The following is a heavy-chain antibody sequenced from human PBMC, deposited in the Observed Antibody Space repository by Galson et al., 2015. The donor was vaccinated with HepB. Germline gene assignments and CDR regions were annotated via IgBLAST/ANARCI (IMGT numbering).Heavy chain of an antibody. D-gene: IGHD1-26*01. J-gene: IGHJ5*02. V-gene: IGHV6-1*01. CDR1: GDSVSSNSAA. Sequence: CAISGDSVSSNSAAWNWIRQSPSRGLEWLGRTYYRSKWYNDYAVSAKSRITINPDTSKNQFSLQLNSVTPEDTAVYYCARDPSMNIVGATWDNWFDPWGQGTLVTVSS. CDR3: ARDPSMNIVGATWDNWFDP. CDR2: TYYRSKWYN.